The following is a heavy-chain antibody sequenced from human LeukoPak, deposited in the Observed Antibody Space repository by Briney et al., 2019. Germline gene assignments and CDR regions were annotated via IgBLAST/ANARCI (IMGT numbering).Heavy chain of an antibody. CDR2: IYPGNSDT. CDR3: ARQSAYDHYYFDY. V-gene: IGHV5-51*01. Sequence: GESLKISCKGSGYSFTTYWIGWLRQMPGKGLEWMGIIYPGNSDTRYSPSFQGQVTISADKSISTAYLQWSSLKASDTAMYYCARQSAYDHYYFDYWGQGTLVTVSS. J-gene: IGHJ4*02. D-gene: IGHD5-12*01. CDR1: GYSFTTYW.